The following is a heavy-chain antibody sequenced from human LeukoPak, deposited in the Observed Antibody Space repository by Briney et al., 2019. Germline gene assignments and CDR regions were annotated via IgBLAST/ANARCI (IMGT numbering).Heavy chain of an antibody. CDR1: GGSIGSHY. Sequence: PSEILSLTCTVSGGSIGSHYWTWIRQPPGKGLEWIGYIYGTGTTNYNPSLRSRVTISIDTANHQVSLKLKSVTAADTALYYCARPMAYDVFDIWGQGAMVIVSS. CDR3: ARPMAYDVFDI. V-gene: IGHV4-59*11. D-gene: IGHD3-10*01. J-gene: IGHJ3*02. CDR2: IYGTGTT.